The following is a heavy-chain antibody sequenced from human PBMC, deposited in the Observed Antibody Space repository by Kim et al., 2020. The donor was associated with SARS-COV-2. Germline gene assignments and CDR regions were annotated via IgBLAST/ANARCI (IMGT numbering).Heavy chain of an antibody. CDR3: ARSTRNYDILTGYLYYFDY. Sequence: SETLSLTCTVSGGSVSSGSYYWSWIRQPPGKGLEWIGYIYYSGSTNYNPSLKSRVTISVDTSKNQFSLKLSSVTAADTAVYYCARSTRNYDILTGYLYYFDYWGQGTLVTVSS. V-gene: IGHV4-61*01. CDR1: GGSVSSGSYY. CDR2: IYYSGST. J-gene: IGHJ4*02. D-gene: IGHD3-9*01.